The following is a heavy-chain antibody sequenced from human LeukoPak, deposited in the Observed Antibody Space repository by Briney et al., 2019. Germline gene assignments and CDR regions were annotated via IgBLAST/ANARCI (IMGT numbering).Heavy chain of an antibody. CDR1: GFTFSSYW. D-gene: IGHD6-19*01. J-gene: IGHJ4*02. CDR2: INSDGSST. CDR3: AREDSSGWYYY. Sequence: GGSLRLSCAASGFTFSSYWMHWVRQAPGKGLVWVSRINSDGSSTSYADSVKGRFTISRDNAKNTLYLQMNSLRAEDAAVYCCAREDSSGWYYYWGQGTLVTVSS. V-gene: IGHV3-74*01.